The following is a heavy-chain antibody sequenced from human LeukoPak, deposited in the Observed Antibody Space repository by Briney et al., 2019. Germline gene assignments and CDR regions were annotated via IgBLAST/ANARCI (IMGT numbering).Heavy chain of an antibody. CDR1: GFTVSSNY. CDR2: IKQDGSEK. D-gene: IGHD2-15*01. V-gene: IGHV3-7*01. J-gene: IGHJ6*02. CDR3: AVCSGGSPNYYGMDV. Sequence: GGSLRLSCAASGFTVSSNYMSWVRQAPGKGLEWVANIKQDGSEKYYVDSVKGRFTISRDNAKNSLYLQMNSLRAEDTAVYYCAVCSGGSPNYYGMDVWGQGTTVTVSS.